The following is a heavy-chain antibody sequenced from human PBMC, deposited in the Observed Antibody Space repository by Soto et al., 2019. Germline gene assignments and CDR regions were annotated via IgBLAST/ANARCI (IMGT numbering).Heavy chain of an antibody. CDR2: IYYSGST. CDR3: TISVTL. J-gene: IGHJ4*02. CDR1: GGSISSGGYY. V-gene: IGHV4-31*03. D-gene: IGHD2-15*01. Sequence: QVQLQESGPGLVKPSQTLSLTSTVSGGSISSGGYYWNWIRQHPGKGLEWIWYIYYSGSTYYNPSPKRRVTVAGHTSTNQSSLKLTAVTAAQTAVYYCTISVTLWGQGTLVTVSS.